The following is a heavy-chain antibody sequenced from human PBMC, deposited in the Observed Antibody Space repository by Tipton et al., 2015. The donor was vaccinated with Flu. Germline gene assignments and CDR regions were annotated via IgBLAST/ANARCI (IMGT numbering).Heavy chain of an antibody. V-gene: IGHV4-59*01. CDR3: ARIQGGYYGSESYDT. J-gene: IGHJ5*02. D-gene: IGHD3-10*01. Sequence: TLSLTCSVSGGSISSYYWSWIRQPPGKGLEWIGYVFYTGSTDYNPSLKSRVTISVDTSKNQFSLELISVTAADTAVYYCARIQGGYYGSESYDTWGQGMLVTVSP. CDR1: GGSISSYY. CDR2: VFYTGST.